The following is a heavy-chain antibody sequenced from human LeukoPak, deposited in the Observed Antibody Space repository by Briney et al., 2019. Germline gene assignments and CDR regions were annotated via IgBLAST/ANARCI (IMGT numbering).Heavy chain of an antibody. V-gene: IGHV3-23*01. J-gene: IGHJ4*02. D-gene: IGHD4-23*01. Sequence: GGSLRLSCAASGFTFSSYAMSWVRQAPGKGLEWVSAISGSGGSTYYADSVKGRFTISRDNSKNTLYLQMNSLRAEDTAVYYCAKDPSPVVTVVYYFDYWGQGTLVTVSS. CDR2: ISGSGGST. CDR1: GFTFSSYA. CDR3: AKDPSPVVTVVYYFDY.